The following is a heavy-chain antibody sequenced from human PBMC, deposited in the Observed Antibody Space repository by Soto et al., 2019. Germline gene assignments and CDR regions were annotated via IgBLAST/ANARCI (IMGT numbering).Heavy chain of an antibody. V-gene: IGHV3-23*01. Sequence: PGGSLRLSCAASGFTFSSYAMSWVRQAPGKGLEWVSAISGSGGSTYYADSVKGRFTISRDNSKNTLYLQMNSLRAEDTAVYYCEKKVRGSHEVGYWGQGTLVTVSS. CDR2: ISGSGGST. D-gene: IGHD3-16*01. CDR1: GFTFSSYA. J-gene: IGHJ4*02. CDR3: EKKVRGSHEVGY.